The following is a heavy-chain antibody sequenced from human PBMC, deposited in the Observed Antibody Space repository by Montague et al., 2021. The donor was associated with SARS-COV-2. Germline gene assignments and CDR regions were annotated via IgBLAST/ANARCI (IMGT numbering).Heavy chain of an antibody. CDR3: ACPRLSYCSSTSCYSDWFDP. V-gene: IGHV4-59*12. CDR2: IYYSWST. J-gene: IGHJ5*02. D-gene: IGHD2-2*02. Sequence: SETLSLTCTVSGGSISSYYWSWIRHPPGQGMELIGYIYYSWSTNYYPYLKIRVPISVDTSKNQFSLKLSSVTAAATAVSYCACPRLSYCSSTSCYSDWFDPWGQGTLVTVSS. CDR1: GGSISSYY.